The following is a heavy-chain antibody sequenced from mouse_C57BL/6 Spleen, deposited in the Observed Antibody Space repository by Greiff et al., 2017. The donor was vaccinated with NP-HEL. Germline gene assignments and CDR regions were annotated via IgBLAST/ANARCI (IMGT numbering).Heavy chain of an antibody. J-gene: IGHJ1*03. V-gene: IGHV1-61*01. Sequence: QVQLQQPGAELVRPGSSVKLSCKASSYTFTSYWMDWVKQRPGQGLEWIGNIYPSDSETHYNQKFKDKATLTVDKSSSTAYMQLSSLTSEDSAVYYCARDYARYFDVWGTGTTVTVSS. CDR2: IYPSDSET. CDR3: ARDYARYFDV. CDR1: SYTFTSYW. D-gene: IGHD1-1*02.